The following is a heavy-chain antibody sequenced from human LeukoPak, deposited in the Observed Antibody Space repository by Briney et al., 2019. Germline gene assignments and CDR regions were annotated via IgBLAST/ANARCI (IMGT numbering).Heavy chain of an antibody. CDR1: GFTFSSYG. J-gene: IGHJ4*02. CDR2: IWYDGSNK. V-gene: IGHV3-33*08. CDR3: ARARNVDIVATICY. Sequence: PGGSLRLSCAASGFTFSSYGMHWVRQAPGKGLEWVAVIWYDGSNKYYADSVKGRFTISRDNSKNTLYLQMNSLRAEDTAVYFCARARNVDIVATICYWGQGTLVTVSS. D-gene: IGHD5-12*01.